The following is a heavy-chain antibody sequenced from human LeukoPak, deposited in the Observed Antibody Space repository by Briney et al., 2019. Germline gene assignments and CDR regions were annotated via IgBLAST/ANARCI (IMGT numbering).Heavy chain of an antibody. D-gene: IGHD1-26*01. J-gene: IGHJ6*02. CDR3: ARHSYNYYGLDV. CDR2: IYYSGTT. CDR1: GGSISSGSYY. Sequence: PSETLSLTCTVSGGSISSGSYYWSWIRQPPGKGLEWIGYIYYSGTTNYNPSLKSRVTMSVDTSNNHLSLRLTSVTAADTALYYCARHSYNYYGLDVWGQGTTITVSS. V-gene: IGHV4-61*03.